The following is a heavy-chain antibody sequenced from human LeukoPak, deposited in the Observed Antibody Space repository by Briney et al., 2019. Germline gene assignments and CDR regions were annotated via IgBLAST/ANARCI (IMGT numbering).Heavy chain of an antibody. J-gene: IGHJ3*02. Sequence: ASVKVSCKASGGTFSSYAISWVRQAPGQGLEWMGGIIPIFGTANYAQKFRGRVTITADESTSTAYMELSSLRSEDTAVYYCARPWLQFAIDAFDIWGQGTMVTVSS. CDR1: GGTFSSYA. D-gene: IGHD5-24*01. V-gene: IGHV1-69*13. CDR2: IIPIFGTA. CDR3: ARPWLQFAIDAFDI.